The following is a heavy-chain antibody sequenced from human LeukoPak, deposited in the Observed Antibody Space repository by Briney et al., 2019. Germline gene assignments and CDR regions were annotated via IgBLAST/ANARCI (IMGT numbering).Heavy chain of an antibody. J-gene: IGHJ4*02. CDR2: ISYDGSNR. CDR1: GFTFSSYA. Sequence: GGSLRLSCAASGFTFSSYAMSWVRQAPGKGLEWVAVISYDGSNRYYADSVKGRFTISRDNSKNTLYLQMNSLRAEDTAVYYCAKDMFGATAAQAYWGQGTLVTVSS. D-gene: IGHD4/OR15-4a*01. CDR3: AKDMFGATAAQAY. V-gene: IGHV3-30*18.